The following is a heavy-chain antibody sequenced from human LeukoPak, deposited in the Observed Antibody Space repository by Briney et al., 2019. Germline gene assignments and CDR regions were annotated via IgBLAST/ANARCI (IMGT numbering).Heavy chain of an antibody. CDR2: INPNSGDT. V-gene: IGHV1-2*02. Sequence: ASVKVSCKASGYTFTGCYMHWVRQAPGQGLEYMGWINPNSGDTNYAQKFQGRVTMTRDTSINTAYMELSRLTSDDTAVYLCAREKHPQFHYDILTGYPIGSPFDPWGQGTLVTVSS. D-gene: IGHD3-9*01. CDR1: GYTFTGCY. J-gene: IGHJ5*02. CDR3: AREKHPQFHYDILTGYPIGSPFDP.